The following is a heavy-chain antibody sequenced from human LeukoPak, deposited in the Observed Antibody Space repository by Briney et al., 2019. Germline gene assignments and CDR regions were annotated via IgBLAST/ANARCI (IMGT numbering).Heavy chain of an antibody. J-gene: IGHJ6*02. CDR1: GFTFGDYA. D-gene: IGHD1-1*01. V-gene: IGHV3-9*01. Sequence: GGSLRLSCAASGFTFGDYAVHWVRQAPGKGLEWVSGITWNSRRIGYGDSVKGRFIISRDNAKNSLYLQMNSLRTEDTALYYCAKGGTAFNFHMDVWGQGTTVTVSS. CDR2: ITWNSRRI. CDR3: AKGGTAFNFHMDV.